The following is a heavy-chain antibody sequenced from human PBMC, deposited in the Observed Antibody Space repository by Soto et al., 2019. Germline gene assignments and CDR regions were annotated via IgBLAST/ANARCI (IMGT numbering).Heavy chain of an antibody. J-gene: IGHJ4*02. D-gene: IGHD2-15*01. CDR1: GFTFSSYW. CDR3: ARDYCSGGSCYFDY. Sequence: GGSLRLSCAASGFTFSSYWMHWVRQAPGKGLVWVSRINSDGSSTSYADSVKGRFTISRENAKNSLYLQMNSLRAGDTAVYYCARDYCSGGSCYFDYWGQGTLVTVSS. V-gene: IGHV3-74*01. CDR2: INSDGSST.